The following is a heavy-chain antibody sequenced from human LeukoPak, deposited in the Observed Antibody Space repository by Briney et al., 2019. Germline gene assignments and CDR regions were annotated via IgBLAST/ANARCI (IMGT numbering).Heavy chain of an antibody. CDR1: GDSISNYY. Sequence: PSETLSLTCTVSGDSISNYYWSWIRQPPGKGLQWIGCIHYSGNTNYNPSLKSRVTVSVDTSKNQFSLKLSSVTAADTAVYYCASTGSGGFYKFFDQWGQGTLVTVSS. CDR2: IHYSGNT. V-gene: IGHV4-59*01. D-gene: IGHD2-15*01. CDR3: ASTGSGGFYKFFDQ. J-gene: IGHJ4*02.